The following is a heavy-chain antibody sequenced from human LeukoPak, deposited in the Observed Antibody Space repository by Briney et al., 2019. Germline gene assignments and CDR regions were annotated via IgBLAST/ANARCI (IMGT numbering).Heavy chain of an antibody. V-gene: IGHV1-69*04. J-gene: IGHJ5*02. D-gene: IGHD6-13*01. Sequence: SVKVSCKASGGTFSSYAISWVRQAPGQGLEWMGRIIPILGIANYAQKFQGRVTITADKSTSTAYMELSSLRSEDTAVYYCAGDGAAAAGTNWFDPWGQGTLVTVSS. CDR2: IIPILGIA. CDR1: GGTFSSYA. CDR3: AGDGAAAAGTNWFDP.